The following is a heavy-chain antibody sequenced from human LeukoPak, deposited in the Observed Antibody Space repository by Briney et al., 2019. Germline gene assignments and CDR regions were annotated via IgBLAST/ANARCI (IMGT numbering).Heavy chain of an antibody. V-gene: IGHV4-61*02. CDR1: GGSISSGSYY. Sequence: SQTLSLTCTVSGGSISSGSYYWSWIRQPAGKGLEWIGRIYTSGSTNYNPSLKSRVTISVDTSKNQFSLKLSSVTAADTAVYYCARGILWFGELSHAFDIWGQGTMVTVSS. CDR3: ARGILWFGELSHAFDI. D-gene: IGHD3-10*01. CDR2: IYTSGST. J-gene: IGHJ3*02.